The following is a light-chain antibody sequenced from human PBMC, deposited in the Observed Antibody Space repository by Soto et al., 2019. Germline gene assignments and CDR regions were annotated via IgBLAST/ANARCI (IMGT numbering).Light chain of an antibody. CDR3: QSYDRSLTGV. J-gene: IGLJ1*01. V-gene: IGLV1-40*01. CDR2: GNT. CDR1: SSNIGADFD. Sequence: VLTQPPSVSGAPGQRITISCTGSSSNIGADFDVYWYQQLPGAAPKLLIYGNTNRPSGVPDRFSGSKSGNSASLAITGLQAEDEADYYCQSYDRSLTGVFGTGTKVTVL.